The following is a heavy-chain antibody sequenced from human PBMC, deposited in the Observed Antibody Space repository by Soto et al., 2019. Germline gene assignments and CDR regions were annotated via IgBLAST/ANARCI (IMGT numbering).Heavy chain of an antibody. V-gene: IGHV3-23*01. CDR1: GFTFSKYA. J-gene: IGHJ4*02. CDR3: VKFFVETGGSSGWPWSLDS. D-gene: IGHD6-25*01. Sequence: VQLLESGGGLVQPGGSLRLSCAASGFTFSKYAMSWVRQAPGKGLEWVSAISGSGTTTYSADSVRGRFTISRDNSNNMLYLQMNSPSPEDTALYYCVKFFVETGGSSGWPWSLDSWDQGTLVTVSS. CDR2: ISGSGTTT.